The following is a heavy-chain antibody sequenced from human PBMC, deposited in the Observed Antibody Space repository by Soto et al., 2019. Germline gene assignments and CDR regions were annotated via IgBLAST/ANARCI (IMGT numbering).Heavy chain of an antibody. CDR3: AIGDHEGVAFDI. Sequence: SETLSLTCTVSGGSISSYYWSWIRQPPGKGLEWIGYIYYSGSTNYNPSLKSRVTISVDTSKNQFSLKLSSVTAADTAVYYCAIGDHEGVAFDIWGQGTMVTVSS. D-gene: IGHD2-21*02. CDR2: IYYSGST. V-gene: IGHV4-59*01. J-gene: IGHJ3*02. CDR1: GGSISSYY.